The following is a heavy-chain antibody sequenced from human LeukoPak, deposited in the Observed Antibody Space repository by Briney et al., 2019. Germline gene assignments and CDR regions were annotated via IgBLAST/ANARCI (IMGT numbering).Heavy chain of an antibody. CDR1: GFSFSSYR. V-gene: IGHV3-21*06. D-gene: IGHD5-18*01. J-gene: IGHJ4*02. CDR3: ARDPPYSYGYKRFDY. CDR2: VSNSGDYI. Sequence: GGSLRLSCAASGFSFSSYRMNWVRQAPGKGLEWVSSVSNSGDYIHYADSVKGRFTISRDNSKNSLYLQMNSLRAEDTAVYYCARDPPYSYGYKRFDYWGQGTLVTVSS.